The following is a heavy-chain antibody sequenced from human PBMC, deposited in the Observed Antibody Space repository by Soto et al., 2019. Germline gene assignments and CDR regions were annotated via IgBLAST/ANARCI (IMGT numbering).Heavy chain of an antibody. V-gene: IGHV3-7*01. CDR1: GFTFDDYW. CDR2: INKDGSER. Sequence: EVQLVESGGVLVQPGGSLRLSCVAPGFTFDDYWMNWVRQAPGKGLEWVAIINKDGSERYYVDSVKGRFTISRDNSKNSLLLQMNSLRAEDTALYYCARDCHNTNDVDHWGQGTLVTVSS. CDR3: ARDCHNTNDVDH. J-gene: IGHJ5*02. D-gene: IGHD1-20*01.